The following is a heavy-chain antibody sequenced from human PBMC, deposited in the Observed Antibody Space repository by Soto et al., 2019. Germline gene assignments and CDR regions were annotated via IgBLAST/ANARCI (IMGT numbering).Heavy chain of an antibody. D-gene: IGHD2-2*01. CDR2: ISYDGSNK. J-gene: IGHJ4*02. Sequence: GGSLRLSCAASGFTFSSYAMHWVRQAPGKGLEWVAVISYDGSNKYYADSVKGRFTISRDNSKNTLYLQMNSLRAEDTAVYYCARDYGVVVPAAIFSGYFDYWGQGTLVTVSS. CDR3: ARDYGVVVPAAIFSGYFDY. V-gene: IGHV3-30-3*01. CDR1: GFTFSSYA.